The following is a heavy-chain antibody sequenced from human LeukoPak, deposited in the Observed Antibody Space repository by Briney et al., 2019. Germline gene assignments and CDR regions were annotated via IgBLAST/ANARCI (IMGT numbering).Heavy chain of an antibody. CDR2: INHSGST. Sequence: SETLSLTCAVYGGSFSGYYWSWIRQPPGKGLEWIGEINHSGSTNYNPPLKSRVTISVDTSKNQFSLKLSSVTAADTAVYYCASMEYYYDSSGYYSPWGMDVWGQGTTVTVSS. D-gene: IGHD3-22*01. J-gene: IGHJ6*02. CDR3: ASMEYYYDSSGYYSPWGMDV. CDR1: GGSFSGYY. V-gene: IGHV4-34*01.